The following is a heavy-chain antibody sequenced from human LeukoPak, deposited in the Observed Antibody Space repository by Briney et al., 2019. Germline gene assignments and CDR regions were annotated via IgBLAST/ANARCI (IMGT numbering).Heavy chain of an antibody. Sequence: SQTLSLTCTVSGGSISSGGYYWSWIRQHPGKGLEWIGYIYYSGSTYYNPFLKSRVTISVDTSKNQFSLKLSSVTAADTAVYYCARVSRDGYNNIYYFDYWGQGTLVTVSS. J-gene: IGHJ4*02. D-gene: IGHD5-24*01. CDR1: GGSISSGGYY. V-gene: IGHV4-31*03. CDR3: ARVSRDGYNNIYYFDY. CDR2: IYYSGST.